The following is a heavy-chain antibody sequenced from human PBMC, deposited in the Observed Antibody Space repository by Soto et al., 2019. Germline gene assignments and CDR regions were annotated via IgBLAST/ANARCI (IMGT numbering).Heavy chain of an antibody. CDR2: IIPILGIA. J-gene: IGHJ5*02. Sequence: QVQLVQSGAEVKKPGSSVKVSCKASGGTFSSYTISWVRQAPGQGLEWMGRIIPILGIANYAQKFQGRVTITADKSTSTAYMELSSLRSEDTAVYYCAREYYYDSSGYYYNWFDPWGQRTLVTVSS. V-gene: IGHV1-69*08. CDR3: AREYYYDSSGYYYNWFDP. CDR1: GGTFSSYT. D-gene: IGHD3-22*01.